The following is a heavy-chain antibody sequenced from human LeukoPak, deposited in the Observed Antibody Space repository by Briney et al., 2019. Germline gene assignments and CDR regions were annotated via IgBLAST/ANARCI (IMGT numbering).Heavy chain of an antibody. V-gene: IGHV1-2*02. CDR3: ARELGRDSSGYYPLDY. Sequence: ASVKVSCKASGYTFTGYYMHWVRQAPGQGLEWMGWINPNSGGTNYAQKFQGRVTMTRDTSISTAYMELSRLKSDDTAVYYCARELGRDSSGYYPLDYWGQGTLVTVSS. D-gene: IGHD3-22*01. CDR2: INPNSGGT. CDR1: GYTFTGYY. J-gene: IGHJ4*02.